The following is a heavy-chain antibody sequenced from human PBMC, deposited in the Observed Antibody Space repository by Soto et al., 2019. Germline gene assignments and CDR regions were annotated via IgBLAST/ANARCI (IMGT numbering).Heavy chain of an antibody. CDR3: ERDPYDYVWWSYPCFDP. J-gene: IGHJ5*02. CDR1: GFTFSSYS. Sequence: GGSLRLSCGASGFTFSSYSMNWVRQAPGKWLEWVSSISSSSSYIYYADSVKGRFTISRDNAKNSLYLQMNSLRAEDTVVYYCERDPYDYVWWSYPCFDPWGQGILVTVSS. V-gene: IGHV3-21*01. CDR2: ISSSSSYI. D-gene: IGHD3-16*02.